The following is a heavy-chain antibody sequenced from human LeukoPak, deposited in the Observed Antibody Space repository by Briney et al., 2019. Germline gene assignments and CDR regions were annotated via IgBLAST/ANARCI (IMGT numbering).Heavy chain of an antibody. Sequence: ASVKVSCKASGYTFASYDINWVRQATGQGLEWMGWMNPNSGNTGYAQKFQGRVTITRNTSISTAYMELSSLRSEDTAVYYCARDWSGYCSGGSCYDAFDIWGQGTMVTVSS. CDR2: MNPNSGNT. J-gene: IGHJ3*02. D-gene: IGHD2-15*01. CDR3: ARDWSGYCSGGSCYDAFDI. CDR1: GYTFASYD. V-gene: IGHV1-8*01.